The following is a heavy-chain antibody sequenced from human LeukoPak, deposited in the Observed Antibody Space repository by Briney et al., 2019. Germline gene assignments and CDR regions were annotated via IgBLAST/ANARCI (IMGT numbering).Heavy chain of an antibody. V-gene: IGHV4-4*07. J-gene: IGHJ5*02. Sequence: KTSETLSLTCSVSGDSITYFYWSWIRQAAGKGLEWIGRISSSGSTDYNASLKSRVTMSVDTSKNQFSLKLASVTAADTAIYYCAKGAGGFSYYNWFDPWGQGTLVTVSS. CDR1: GDSITYFY. CDR2: ISSSGST. CDR3: AKGAGGFSYYNWFDP. D-gene: IGHD5-18*01.